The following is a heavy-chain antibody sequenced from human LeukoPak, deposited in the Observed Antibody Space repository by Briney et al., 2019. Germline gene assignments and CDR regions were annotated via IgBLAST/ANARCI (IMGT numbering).Heavy chain of an antibody. D-gene: IGHD1-26*01. CDR2: ISYDGSNK. V-gene: IGHV3-30*18. CDR3: AKDRLRDIVGATTHWFDP. CDR1: GFSFSSYA. J-gene: IGHJ5*02. Sequence: PGGSLRLSCEASGFSFSSYAMHWVRQAPGKGLEWVAVISYDGSNKYYADSVKGRFTISRDNSKNTLYLQMNSLRAEDTAMYYCAKDRLRDIVGATTHWFDPWGQGTLVTVSS.